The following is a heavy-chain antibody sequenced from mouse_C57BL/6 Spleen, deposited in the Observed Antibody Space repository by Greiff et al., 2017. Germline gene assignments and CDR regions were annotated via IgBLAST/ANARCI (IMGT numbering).Heavy chain of an antibody. Sequence: VQLHQSGAELAKPGASVKLSCKASGYTFTSYWMHWVKQRPGQGLEWIGYINPSSGYTKYNQKFKDKATLTADKSSSTAYMQLSSLTYEDSAVYYCASRADDYDVEGWGQGTTLTVST. CDR2: INPSSGYT. V-gene: IGHV1-7*01. J-gene: IGHJ2*01. D-gene: IGHD2-4*01. CDR3: ASRADDYDVEG. CDR1: GYTFTSYW.